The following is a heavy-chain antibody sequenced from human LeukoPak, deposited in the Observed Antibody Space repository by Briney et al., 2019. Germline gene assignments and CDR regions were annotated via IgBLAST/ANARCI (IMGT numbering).Heavy chain of an antibody. CDR1: GFSFSDYA. Sequence: GRSLRLSCAASGFSFSDYAMNWVRQAPGKGLEWVAFISYDGSNLFYADSVKGRFTISRDTSRTTLYLQMNSLRAEATAVYYCANLPRDGYNFDFWGQGTLVTVSS. V-gene: IGHV3-30*18. CDR3: ANLPRDGYNFDF. CDR2: ISYDGSNL. D-gene: IGHD5-24*01. J-gene: IGHJ4*02.